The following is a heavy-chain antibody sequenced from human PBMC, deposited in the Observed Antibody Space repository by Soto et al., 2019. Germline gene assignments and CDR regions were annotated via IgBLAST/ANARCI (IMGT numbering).Heavy chain of an antibody. CDR1: GFTFSSYA. CDR2: ISGSGDST. Sequence: EVQLLESGGGLVQPGGSLRLSCAASGFTFSSYAMRWVRQAPGKGLEWVSAISGSGDSTYYADSVKGRFTTSRDTSKNTLYLQMSSLRAEDTAVYYCARRGSGSYYDYWGQGTLVTVSS. J-gene: IGHJ4*02. CDR3: ARRGSGSYYDY. V-gene: IGHV3-23*01. D-gene: IGHD1-26*01.